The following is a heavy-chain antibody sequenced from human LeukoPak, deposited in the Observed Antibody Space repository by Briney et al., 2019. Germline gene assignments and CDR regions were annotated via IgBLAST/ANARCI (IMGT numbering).Heavy chain of an antibody. Sequence: GGSLRLSCAASGLSVGDAWMSWVRQAPGKGLEWVGRIKSKADGGTADYAASVKGRFTISRDDSKNTLYLQMNSLSTGDTAVYYCTGPPVWGQGTLVTVSS. J-gene: IGHJ1*01. V-gene: IGHV3-15*01. CDR1: GLSVGDAW. CDR2: IKSKADGGTA. CDR3: TGPPV.